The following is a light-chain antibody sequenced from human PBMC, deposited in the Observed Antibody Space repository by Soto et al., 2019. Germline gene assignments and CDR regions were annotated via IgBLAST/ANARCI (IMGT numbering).Light chain of an antibody. CDR1: QSISSW. CDR2: DGS. Sequence: DIQMTQSPSTLSASVGAIVTITCRASQSISSWLAWYKKKPGKAPKLLIYDGSSFESGVPSRFRGSGYGKELTIKISSMQPDDAATYDGQHSKTYYRTFGQGTKVDFK. V-gene: IGKV1-5*01. CDR3: QHSKTYYRT. J-gene: IGKJ1*01.